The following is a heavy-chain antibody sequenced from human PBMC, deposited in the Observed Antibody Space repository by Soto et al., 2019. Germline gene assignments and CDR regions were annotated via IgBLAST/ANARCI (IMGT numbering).Heavy chain of an antibody. D-gene: IGHD3-22*01. J-gene: IGHJ4*02. CDR2: IIPILGIA. V-gene: IGHV1-69*02. CDR3: ARNYDSSGYHYFLSDY. CDR1: GGTFSSYT. Sequence: SVKVSCKASGGTFSSYTISWVRQAPGQGLEWMGRIIPILGIANYAQKFQGRVTITADTSTSTVYMELSSLRSEDTAVYYCARNYDSSGYHYFLSDYWGQGTLVTVS.